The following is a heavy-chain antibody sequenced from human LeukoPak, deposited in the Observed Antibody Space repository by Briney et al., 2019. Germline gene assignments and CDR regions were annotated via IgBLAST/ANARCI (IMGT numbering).Heavy chain of an antibody. D-gene: IGHD2-2*02. Sequence: PSETLSLTCTVSGGSISSGGYYWSWIRQPPGKGLEWIGYIYYSGSTYYNPSLKSRVTISVDTSKNQFSLKLSSVPAADTAVYYSARTLRRYCSSTSCYNKWYYYYMDVWGKGTTVTVSS. CDR3: ARTLRRYCSSTSCYNKWYYYYMDV. CDR1: GGSISSGGYY. V-gene: IGHV4-31*03. CDR2: IYYSGST. J-gene: IGHJ6*03.